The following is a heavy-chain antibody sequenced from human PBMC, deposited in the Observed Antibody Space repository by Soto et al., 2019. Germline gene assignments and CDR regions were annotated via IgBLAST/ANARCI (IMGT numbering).Heavy chain of an antibody. V-gene: IGHV3-48*02. CDR1: GFTFSNYA. CDR3: ARDPYSSTTVTKMDY. D-gene: IGHD4-17*01. Sequence: EVPLVESGGGLVQPGGSLRLSRAASGFTFSNYAMNWVRQAPGKGLEWVSYISHKSSAIYHADSVKGRFTISRDNAKNSLYLQMNSLRDEDTAVYYCARDPYSSTTVTKMDYWGQGTLVTVSS. CDR2: ISHKSSAI. J-gene: IGHJ4*02.